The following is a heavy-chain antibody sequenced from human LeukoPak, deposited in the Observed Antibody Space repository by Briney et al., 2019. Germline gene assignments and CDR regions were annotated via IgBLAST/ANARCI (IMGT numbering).Heavy chain of an antibody. D-gene: IGHD3-22*01. CDR3: ASRGDSHGYDYPFDY. Sequence: KTGGSLRLSCAASGFTFSSYSMNWVRQAPGKGLEWVSSISSSSSYIYYADSVKGRFTISRDNAKNSLYLQMNSLNTEDTAVYYCASRGDSHGYDYPFDYWGQGTQVTVSS. CDR2: ISSSSSYI. CDR1: GFTFSSYS. J-gene: IGHJ4*02. V-gene: IGHV3-21*04.